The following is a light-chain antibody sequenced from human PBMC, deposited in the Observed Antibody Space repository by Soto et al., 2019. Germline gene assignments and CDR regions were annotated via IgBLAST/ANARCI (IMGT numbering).Light chain of an antibody. Sequence: EIVLTQSPGTLSLSPGESATLSCGDRQSVRRKLAWYQQKPGQAPRPXIYDASTRETGIPARFSGSGSGTEFTLTISSLQSEDFAVYYCQQFNNSTRTFGQGTQVDIK. J-gene: IGKJ1*01. CDR3: QQFNNSTRT. V-gene: IGKV3-15*01. CDR2: DAS. CDR1: QSVRRK.